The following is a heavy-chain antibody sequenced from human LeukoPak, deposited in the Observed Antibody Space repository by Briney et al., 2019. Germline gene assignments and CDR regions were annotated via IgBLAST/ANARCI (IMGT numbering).Heavy chain of an antibody. CDR2: INHSGST. J-gene: IGHJ6*03. CDR1: GGSFSGYY. CDR3: ARDLGGRNIYYMDV. D-gene: IGHD2/OR15-2a*01. Sequence: SETLSLTCAVYGGSFSGYYWSWIRQPPGKGLEWIGEINHSGSTNYNPSLKSRVTISVDTSKNQFSLKLSSVTAADTAVYYCARDLGGRNIYYMDVWGKGTTVTVSS. V-gene: IGHV4-34*01.